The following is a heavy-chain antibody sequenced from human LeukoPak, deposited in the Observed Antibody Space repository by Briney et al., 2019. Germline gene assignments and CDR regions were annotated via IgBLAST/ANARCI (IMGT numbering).Heavy chain of an antibody. CDR2: TYYRSKWYN. Sequence: SQTLSLTCATSGDSVSSNSAAWNWIRQSPSRGLEWLGRTYYRSKWYNDYAVSVKSRITINPDTSKNQFSLQLNSVTPEDTAVYYCARGGSTYYYDSSGYYFDYWGQGTLVTVSS. D-gene: IGHD3-22*01. V-gene: IGHV6-1*01. J-gene: IGHJ4*02. CDR3: ARGGSTYYYDSSGYYFDY. CDR1: GDSVSSNSAA.